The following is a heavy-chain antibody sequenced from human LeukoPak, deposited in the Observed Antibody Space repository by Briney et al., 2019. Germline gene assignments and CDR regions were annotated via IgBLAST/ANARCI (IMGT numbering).Heavy chain of an antibody. CDR3: ARDGPGIDY. Sequence: EASVKVSCKASGYTFTSYNMHWVRQAPGQGLEWMGIIYPSGGRTNYAQKFQGRVTMTRDTSTSTVYMDPSSLRSEDTAVYYCARDGPGIDYWGQGTLVTVSS. CDR1: GYTFTSYN. D-gene: IGHD3-10*01. V-gene: IGHV1-46*01. J-gene: IGHJ4*02. CDR2: IYPSGGRT.